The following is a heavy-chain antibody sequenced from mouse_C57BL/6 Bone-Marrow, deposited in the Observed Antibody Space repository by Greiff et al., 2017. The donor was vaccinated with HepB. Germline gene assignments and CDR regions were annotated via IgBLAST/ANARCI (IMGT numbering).Heavy chain of an antibody. V-gene: IGHV3-1*01. D-gene: IGHD1-1*01. Sequence: EVQRVESGPGMVKPSQSLSLTCTVTGYSITSGYDWHWIRHFPGNKLEWMGYISYSGSTNYNPSLKSRISITHDTSKNHFFLKLNSVTTEDTATYYCARAPYYYGTPRGYYFDYWGQGTTLTVSS. J-gene: IGHJ2*01. CDR1: GYSITSGYD. CDR3: ARAPYYYGTPRGYYFDY. CDR2: ISYSGST.